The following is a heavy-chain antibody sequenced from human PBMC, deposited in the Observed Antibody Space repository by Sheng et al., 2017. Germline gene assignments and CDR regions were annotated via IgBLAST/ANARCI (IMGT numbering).Heavy chain of an antibody. J-gene: IGHJ6*03. V-gene: IGHV1-69*05. CDR2: IIPIFGTA. Sequence: QVQLVQSGAEVKKPGSSVKVSCKASGGTFSSYAISWVRQAPGQGLEWMGGIIPIFGTANYAQKFQGRVTITTDESTSTAYMELSSLRSEDTAVYYCARGYCSGGSCYGDPYYYYYYMDVWGKGTTVTVSS. CDR1: GGTFSSYA. CDR3: ARGYCSGGSCYGDPYYYYYYMDV. D-gene: IGHD2-15*01.